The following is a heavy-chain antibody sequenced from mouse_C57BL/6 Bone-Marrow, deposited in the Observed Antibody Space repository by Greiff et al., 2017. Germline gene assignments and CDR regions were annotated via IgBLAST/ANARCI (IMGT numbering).Heavy chain of an antibody. CDR1: GYTFTSYG. CDR2: IDPRSGNT. Sequence: QVQLQQSGAELARPGASVKLSCKASGYTFTSYGISWVKQRTGQGLEWIGEIDPRSGNTYYNEKFKGKATLTADKSSSTAYMELRSLTSEDSAVYVCARDYYNSRGAYWGQGTLVTVSA. V-gene: IGHV1-81*01. J-gene: IGHJ3*01. CDR3: ARDYYNSRGAY. D-gene: IGHD1-1*01.